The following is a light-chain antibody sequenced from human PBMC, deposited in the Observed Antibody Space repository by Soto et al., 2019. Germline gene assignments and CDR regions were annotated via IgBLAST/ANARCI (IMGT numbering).Light chain of an antibody. J-gene: IGKJ2*01. CDR3: QQYKSLYT. V-gene: IGKV1-5*03. Sequence: DIQMTQSPSTLSASVGDRVTITCRASQSISSWLAWYQQKPGKAPKLLIYKASSLESGVPSRFSGSGSGTEFTLTISSLQPDDFANYYCQQYKSLYTCGQGTKLEIK. CDR2: KAS. CDR1: QSISSW.